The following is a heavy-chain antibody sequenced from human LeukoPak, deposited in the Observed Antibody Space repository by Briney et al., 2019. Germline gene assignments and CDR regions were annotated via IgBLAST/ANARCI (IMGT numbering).Heavy chain of an antibody. J-gene: IGHJ4*02. CDR2: IYHSGRT. CDR1: DYSISSGYY. V-gene: IGHV4-38-2*02. D-gene: IGHD6-13*01. CDR3: AREDSKPGIAAAGTFGY. Sequence: SGTLSLTCTVSDYSISSGYYWGWIRQPPGKGLEWIGSIYHSGRTYYNPSLKSRVTISVDTSRNQFSLKLSSVTAADTAVYYCAREDSKPGIAAAGTFGYWGQGTLVTVSS.